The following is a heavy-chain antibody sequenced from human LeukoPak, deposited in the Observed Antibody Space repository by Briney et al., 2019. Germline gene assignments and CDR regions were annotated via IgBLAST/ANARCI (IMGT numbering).Heavy chain of an antibody. CDR2: ISGSGGST. Sequence: GGSLRLSCAASGLTFSSYAMSWVRQAPGKGLEWVSSISGSGGSTYYADSVKGRFTISRDNSQNTLYLQMNSLRAEDTAVYYCAKDRGGGGDYYFGMDVWGPGTTVTVS. V-gene: IGHV3-23*01. J-gene: IGHJ6*02. D-gene: IGHD3-16*01. CDR1: GLTFSSYA. CDR3: AKDRGGGGDYYFGMDV.